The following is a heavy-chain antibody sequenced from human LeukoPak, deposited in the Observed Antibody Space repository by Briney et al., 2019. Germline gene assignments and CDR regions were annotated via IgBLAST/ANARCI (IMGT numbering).Heavy chain of an antibody. CDR1: GGSISSYY. CDR2: IYYSGST. Sequence: SETLSFTCTVPGGSISSYYWSWIRQPPGKGLEWIGYIYYSGSTNYNPSLKSRVTISVDTSKNQFSLKLSSVTAADTAVYYCARDKVSYYYDSSGYYYVRAFDIWGQGTMVTVSS. D-gene: IGHD3-22*01. J-gene: IGHJ3*02. V-gene: IGHV4-59*01. CDR3: ARDKVSYYYDSSGYYYVRAFDI.